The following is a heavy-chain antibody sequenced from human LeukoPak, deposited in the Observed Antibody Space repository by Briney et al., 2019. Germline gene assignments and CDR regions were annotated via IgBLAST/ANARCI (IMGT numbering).Heavy chain of an antibody. CDR1: GGSFSGYY. V-gene: IGHV4-34*01. Sequence: SETLSLTCAVYGGSFSGYYWSWIRQPPGKGLEWIGEINHSGSTNYNPSLKSRVTISVDTSKNQFSLKLSSVTAADTAVYYCARSRRRSSSWYYYYYGMDVWGQGTTVTVSS. J-gene: IGHJ6*02. D-gene: IGHD6-13*01. CDR2: INHSGST. CDR3: ARSRRRSSSWYYYYYGMDV.